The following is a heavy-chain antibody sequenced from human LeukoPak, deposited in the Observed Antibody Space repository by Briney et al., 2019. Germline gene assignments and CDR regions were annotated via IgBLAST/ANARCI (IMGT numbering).Heavy chain of an antibody. Sequence: AAVKVSCKASGYTFTSYGISWVRRAPGQGLEWLGWISAYNGNTNYAQKLQGRVTMTTDTSTSTAYMELRSLRSDDTAVYYCARGRDYDFWSARNHGAFDIWGQGTMVTVSS. J-gene: IGHJ3*02. CDR1: GYTFTSYG. V-gene: IGHV1-18*01. CDR2: ISAYNGNT. D-gene: IGHD3-3*01. CDR3: ARGRDYDFWSARNHGAFDI.